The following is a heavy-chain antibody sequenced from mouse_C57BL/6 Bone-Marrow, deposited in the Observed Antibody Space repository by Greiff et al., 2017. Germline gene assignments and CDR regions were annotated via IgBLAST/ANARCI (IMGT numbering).Heavy chain of an antibody. Sequence: EVKLMESGGGLVQPKGSLKLSCAASGFSFNTYAMNWVRQAPGKGLEWVARIRSKSNNYATYYADSVKDRFTISRDDSESMLYLQMNNLKTEDTXMYYCVRHLYYGNWGFAYWGQGTLVTVSA. V-gene: IGHV10-1*01. CDR1: GFSFNTYA. D-gene: IGHD2-1*01. CDR3: VRHLYYGNWGFAY. CDR2: IRSKSNNYAT. J-gene: IGHJ3*01.